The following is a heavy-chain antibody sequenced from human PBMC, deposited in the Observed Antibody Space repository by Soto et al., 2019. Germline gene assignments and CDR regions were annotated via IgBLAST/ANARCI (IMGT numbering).Heavy chain of an antibody. CDR1: GDSVSSNSAA. Sequence: SQTLSLTCAISGDSVSSNSAAWNWIRQSPSRGLEWLGRTYYRSKWYNDYAVSVKSRITINPETSKNQFSLKLNSVSPEDLAVYYCERGRISVAGTVRFRSHNYYSDYWGQGTLVTVSS. V-gene: IGHV6-1*01. CDR2: TYYRSKWYN. CDR3: ERGRISVAGTVRFRSHNYYSDY. D-gene: IGHD6-19*01. J-gene: IGHJ4*02.